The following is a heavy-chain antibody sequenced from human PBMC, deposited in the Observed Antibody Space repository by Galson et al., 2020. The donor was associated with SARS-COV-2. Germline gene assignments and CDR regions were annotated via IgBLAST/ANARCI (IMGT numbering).Heavy chain of an antibody. D-gene: IGHD3-10*01. V-gene: IGHV3-13*01. CDR2: IGTAGDT. Sequence: GESLKISCAASGFTFSSYDMHWVRQATGKGLEWVSAIGTAGDTYYPGSVKGRFTISRENAKNSLYLQMNSLRAGDTAVYYCARAYYGSGSYYNYYYYYYMDVWGKGTTVTVSS. CDR3: ARAYYGSGSYYNYYYYYYMDV. CDR1: GFTFSSYD. J-gene: IGHJ6*03.